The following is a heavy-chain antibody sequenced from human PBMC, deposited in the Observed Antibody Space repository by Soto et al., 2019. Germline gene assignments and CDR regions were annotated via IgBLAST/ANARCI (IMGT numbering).Heavy chain of an antibody. D-gene: IGHD3-16*01. J-gene: IGHJ4*02. CDR1: GGSISSRDSY. Sequence: LSLTCTVPGGSISSRDSYWGWIRQPPGKGLEWIGSFHYSGSTYYNPSLKSRVTISVDTSKNQLSLRVTSVTAADTAVYYCARGFGRSHFDYWGQGTLVTVSS. V-gene: IGHV4-39*01. CDR3: ARGFGRSHFDY. CDR2: FHYSGST.